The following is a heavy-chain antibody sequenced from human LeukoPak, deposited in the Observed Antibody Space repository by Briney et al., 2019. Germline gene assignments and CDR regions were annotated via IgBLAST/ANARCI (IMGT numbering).Heavy chain of an antibody. CDR3: AREVVAAPGTVDY. CDR1: GDSISNYY. J-gene: IGHJ4*01. D-gene: IGHD6-13*01. Sequence: SETLSLTCTVSGDSISNYYWSWIRQPPGQGLEGIGYIYYSGSTNYNPSLKSRVTISVDMSKNQFSLKLSSVTAADTAVYYCAREVVAAPGTVDYWGQGTLVTVSS. V-gene: IGHV4-59*01. CDR2: IYYSGST.